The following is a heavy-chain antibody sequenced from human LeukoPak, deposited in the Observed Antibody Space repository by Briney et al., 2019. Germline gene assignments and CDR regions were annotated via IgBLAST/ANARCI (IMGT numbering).Heavy chain of an antibody. CDR1: GFTFSSYA. J-gene: IGHJ4*02. D-gene: IGHD5-18*01. V-gene: IGHV3-30*14. CDR3: ARGSGYNYGFPDY. Sequence: GGSLGLSCAASGFTFSSYAMHWVRQAPGKGLEWVAVISYDGSNKYYADSVKGRFTISRDNSKNTLYLQMNSLRAEDTAVYYCARGSGYNYGFPDYWGQGTLVTVSS. CDR2: ISYDGSNK.